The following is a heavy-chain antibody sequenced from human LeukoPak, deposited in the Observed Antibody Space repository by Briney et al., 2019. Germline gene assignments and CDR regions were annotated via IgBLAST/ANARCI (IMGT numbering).Heavy chain of an antibody. J-gene: IGHJ5*02. D-gene: IGHD6-13*01. CDR2: INHSGST. V-gene: IGHV4-34*01. Sequence: SETLSLTCAVYGGSFSGYYWSWIRQPPGKGLEWIGEINHSGSTNYNPSLKSRVTISVDTSKNQFSLKLSSVTAADTAVYYCARGVRGEAAAGTSNWFDPWGQETLVAVSS. CDR3: ARGVRGEAAAGTSNWFDP. CDR1: GGSFSGYY.